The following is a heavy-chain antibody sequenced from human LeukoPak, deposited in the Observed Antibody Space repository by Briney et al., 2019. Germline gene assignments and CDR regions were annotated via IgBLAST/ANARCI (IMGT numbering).Heavy chain of an antibody. D-gene: IGHD6-13*01. CDR2: ISDSGSA. J-gene: IGHJ6*03. CDR3: ARTTEAHSWRTRYYDYYMDV. V-gene: IGHV4-38-2*02. Sequence: PSETLSLTCTVSGSSMSSDYYWGWIRQPPGKGLEWIGSISDSGSAYYNPSLKSRVVISVDTSKNQFSLKLSSVTAADTAVYYCARTTEAHSWRTRYYDYYMDVWGKGTTVTVSS. CDR1: GSSMSSDYY.